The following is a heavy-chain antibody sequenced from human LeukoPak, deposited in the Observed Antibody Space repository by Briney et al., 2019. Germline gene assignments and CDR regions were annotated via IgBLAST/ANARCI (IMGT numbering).Heavy chain of an antibody. J-gene: IGHJ4*02. CDR3: AKPTRGSGSFLIDF. V-gene: IGHV3-33*06. CDR2: IWNDGSDK. CDR1: GFTFSSYG. Sequence: PGRSLRLSXAASGFTFSSYGMHWARQAPGKGLEWVAVIWNDGSDKYYADSVKGRFTISRDNSKNTLYLQMNSLRAEDTAVYYCAKPTRGSGSFLIDFWGQGTLVTVSS. D-gene: IGHD1-26*01.